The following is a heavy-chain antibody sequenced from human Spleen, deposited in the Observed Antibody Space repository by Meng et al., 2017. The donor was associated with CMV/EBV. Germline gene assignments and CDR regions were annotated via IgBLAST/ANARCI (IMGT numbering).Heavy chain of an antibody. CDR3: VRLAVRGVIGP. CDR1: GYTFTDYD. V-gene: IGHV1-8*01. D-gene: IGHD3-10*01. J-gene: IGHJ5*02. Sequence: SCKASGYTFTDYDINGGRQASGQGLEWLGWMNPNSGNAGYAQKFQGRVSMTRDTSISTAYMELTSLTSEDTAVYFCVRLAVRGVIGPWGQGTLVTVSS. CDR2: MNPNSGNA.